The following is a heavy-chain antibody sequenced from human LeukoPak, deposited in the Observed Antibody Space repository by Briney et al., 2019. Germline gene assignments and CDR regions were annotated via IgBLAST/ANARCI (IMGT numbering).Heavy chain of an antibody. Sequence: GGSLRLSCAASGFTFSAYGMSWVRQAPGKGLEWVSTISASGDNSYYADSVKGRFTISRDNSKNTLYLQMNTLRADDTAVYYCAKDYSGGPHFDFWGQGTLITVSS. CDR1: GFTFSAYG. CDR3: AKDYSGGPHFDF. D-gene: IGHD2-15*01. CDR2: ISASGDNS. V-gene: IGHV3-23*01. J-gene: IGHJ4*02.